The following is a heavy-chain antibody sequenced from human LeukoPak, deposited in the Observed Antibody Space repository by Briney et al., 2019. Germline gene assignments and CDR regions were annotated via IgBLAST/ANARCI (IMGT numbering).Heavy chain of an antibody. CDR3: AKYIFGSDYFEY. CDR1: GGSISGYY. J-gene: IGHJ4*02. V-gene: IGHV4-4*07. D-gene: IGHD5-18*01. CDR2: IFSSGTT. Sequence: PSETLSLTCTVSGGSISGYYWSWIRQPAGKGLEWIGRIFSSGTTNYNPSLKSRVTMSVDTSKNHFSLKLSFVTAADTAVYYCAKYIFGSDYFEYWGQGTLVTISS.